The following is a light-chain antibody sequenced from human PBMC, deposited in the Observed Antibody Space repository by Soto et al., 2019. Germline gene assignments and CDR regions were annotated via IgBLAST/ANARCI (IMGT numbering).Light chain of an antibody. Sequence: EIVLTQSPGTLSLSPGERATLSCRASQSVSSSYLAWYQKKPGQAPRLLTYGASNRATGIPDRFSGSGSGTDFTLTISRLETEDFAMYSCQQYGSSPRTFGQGTKLEIK. CDR2: GAS. J-gene: IGKJ2*01. CDR3: QQYGSSPRT. CDR1: QSVSSSY. V-gene: IGKV3-20*01.